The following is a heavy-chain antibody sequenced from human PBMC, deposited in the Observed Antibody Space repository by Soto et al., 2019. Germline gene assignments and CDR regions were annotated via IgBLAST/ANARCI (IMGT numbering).Heavy chain of an antibody. CDR3: AKEDRYYDILTGSAPSGP. J-gene: IGHJ5*02. Sequence: PGGSLRLSCAASGFTFSSYGMHWVRQAPGKGLEWVAVISYDGSNKYYADSVKGRFTISRDNSKNTLYLQMNSLRAEDTAVYYCAKEDRYYDILTGSAPSGPWGQGTLVTVSS. V-gene: IGHV3-30*18. CDR2: ISYDGSNK. D-gene: IGHD3-9*01. CDR1: GFTFSSYG.